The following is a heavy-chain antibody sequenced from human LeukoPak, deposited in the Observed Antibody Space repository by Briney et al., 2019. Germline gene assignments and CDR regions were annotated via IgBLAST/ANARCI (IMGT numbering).Heavy chain of an antibody. Sequence: GGSLRLSCAASGFTFSSYAMHWVRQAPGKGLEWVAVISYDRSNKYYADSVKGRFTISRDNSKNTLYLQMNSLRAEDTAVYYCARDRVPYYYAMDVWGQGTTVTVS. V-gene: IGHV3-30-3*01. J-gene: IGHJ6*02. CDR1: GFTFSSYA. CDR3: ARDRVPYYYAMDV. CDR2: ISYDRSNK. D-gene: IGHD3-10*01.